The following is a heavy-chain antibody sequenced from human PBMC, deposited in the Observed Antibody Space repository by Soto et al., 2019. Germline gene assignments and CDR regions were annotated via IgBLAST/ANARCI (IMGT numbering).Heavy chain of an antibody. J-gene: IGHJ4*02. Sequence: QVQLVQSGAEEKKPGASVKVSCKASGYTFTSYAMHWVRQAPGQRREWMGWNNAGNGNTKYSQKFQGRVTLTRDTSAREAYMELSSLRSEDTAVYYCARSIVVVTALDYWGQGTLVTVSS. CDR2: NNAGNGNT. V-gene: IGHV1-3*05. CDR1: GYTFTSYA. D-gene: IGHD2-21*02. CDR3: ARSIVVVTALDY.